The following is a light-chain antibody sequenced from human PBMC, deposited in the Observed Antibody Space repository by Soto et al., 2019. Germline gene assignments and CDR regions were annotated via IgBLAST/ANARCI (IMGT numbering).Light chain of an antibody. CDR2: EVS. CDR3: CSYAGSFAV. J-gene: IGLJ3*02. CDR1: SSDVGTSNL. Sequence: QSALTQPASVSGSPGQSITISCTGTSSDVGTSNLVSWYQQHPGKAPKLMIYEVSKRPSGVSNRFSGSKSGNTASLTISGLQAEDEADYYCCSYAGSFAVFGGGTKLTVL. V-gene: IGLV2-23*02.